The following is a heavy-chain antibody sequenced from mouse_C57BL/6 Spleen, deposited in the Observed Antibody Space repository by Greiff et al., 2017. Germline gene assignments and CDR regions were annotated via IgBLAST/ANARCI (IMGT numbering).Heavy chain of an antibody. Sequence: VQLQQSDAELVKPGASVKISCKVSGYTFTDHTIHWMKQRPEQGLEWIGYIYPRDGSTKYNEKFKGKATLTADKSSSTAYMQLNSLTSEDSAVDFCARVGLRRGYYFDYWGQGTTLTVSS. D-gene: IGHD2-4*01. CDR1: GYTFTDHT. CDR3: ARVGLRRGYYFDY. V-gene: IGHV1-78*01. CDR2: IYPRDGST. J-gene: IGHJ2*01.